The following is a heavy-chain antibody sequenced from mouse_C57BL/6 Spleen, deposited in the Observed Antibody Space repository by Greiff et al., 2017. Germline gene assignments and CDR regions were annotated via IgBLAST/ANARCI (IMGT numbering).Heavy chain of an antibody. CDR1: GFTFSSYA. J-gene: IGHJ2*01. CDR3: TRASGGYGDFDY. D-gene: IGHD2-2*01. V-gene: IGHV5-9-1*02. Sequence: EVKLMESGEGLVKPGGSLKLSCAASGFTFSSYAMSWVRQTPEKRLEWVAYISSGGDYIYYADTVKGRFTISRDNARNTLYLQMSSLKSEDTAMYYCTRASGGYGDFDYWGQGTTLTVSS. CDR2: ISSGGDYI.